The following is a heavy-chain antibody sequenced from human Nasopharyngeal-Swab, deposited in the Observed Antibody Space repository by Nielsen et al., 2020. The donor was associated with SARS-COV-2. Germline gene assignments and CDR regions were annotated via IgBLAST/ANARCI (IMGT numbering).Heavy chain of an antibody. CDR3: AKASPYDYYDSSGYLGDYFDY. V-gene: IGHV3-9*01. J-gene: IGHJ4*02. Sequence: SLKISCAASGFTFDDYAMHWVRQAPGKGLEWVSGISWNSGSIGYADSVKGRFTISRDNAKNSLYLQMNSLRAEDTASYYCAKASPYDYYDSSGYLGDYFDYWGQGTLVTVSS. CDR1: GFTFDDYA. D-gene: IGHD3-22*01. CDR2: ISWNSGSI.